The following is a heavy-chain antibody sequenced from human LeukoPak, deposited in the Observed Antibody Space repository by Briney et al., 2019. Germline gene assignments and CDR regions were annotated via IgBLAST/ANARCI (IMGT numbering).Heavy chain of an antibody. D-gene: IGHD3-10*01. CDR3: ARERGNYYGSGLPDY. Sequence: GTLRLSCAVSGFTFNTYWMHWVRHAPGKGLVWVSRINSDGSSTSYADSVKGRFSISRDNAKNTLYLQMNSLRAEDTAVYYCARERGNYYGSGLPDYWGQGTLVTVSS. J-gene: IGHJ4*02. CDR2: INSDGSST. CDR1: GFTFNTYW. V-gene: IGHV3-74*01.